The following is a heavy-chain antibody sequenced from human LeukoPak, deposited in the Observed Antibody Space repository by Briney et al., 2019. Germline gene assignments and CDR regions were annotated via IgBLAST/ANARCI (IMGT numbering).Heavy chain of an antibody. CDR1: GFTFSSYA. D-gene: IGHD2-21*02. CDR3: ARAPRPAYCGGDCYSAVDY. V-gene: IGHV3-30-3*01. J-gene: IGHJ4*02. CDR2: ISYHGSNK. Sequence: PGGSLRLFCAASGFTFSSYAMHWVRQAPGKGLEWVAVISYHGSNKYYADSVKGRFTISRDNSKNTLYLQMNSLRAEDTAVYYCARAPRPAYCGGDCYSAVDYWGQGTLVTVSS.